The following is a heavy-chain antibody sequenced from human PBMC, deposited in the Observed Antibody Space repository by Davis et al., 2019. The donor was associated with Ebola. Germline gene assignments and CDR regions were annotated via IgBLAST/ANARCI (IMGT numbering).Heavy chain of an antibody. Sequence: MPSETLPLTCTVSGGSISSYYWSWIRQPPGKGLEWIGYIYYSGSTNYNPSLKSRVTISVDTSKNQFSLKLSSVTAADTAVYYCARGTWRSGYDYGFDYWGQGTLVTVSS. D-gene: IGHD5-12*01. V-gene: IGHV4-59*12. J-gene: IGHJ4*02. CDR1: GGSISSYY. CDR2: IYYSGST. CDR3: ARGTWRSGYDYGFDY.